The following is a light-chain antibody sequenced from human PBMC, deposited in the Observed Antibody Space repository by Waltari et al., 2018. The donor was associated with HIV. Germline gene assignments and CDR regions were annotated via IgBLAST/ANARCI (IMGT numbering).Light chain of an antibody. CDR1: SSNIGNNY. V-gene: IGLV1-51*01. CDR3: GTWDSSLSAVV. CDR2: DNN. J-gene: IGLJ2*01. Sequence: QSVLTQPPSVSAAPGQKVTISCSGSSSNIGNNYVSWYQQLPGTAPKLLIYDNNKGPSGIPDRFSGSKSGTSATLGSTGLQTGDEADYYCGTWDSSLSAVVFGGGTKLTVL.